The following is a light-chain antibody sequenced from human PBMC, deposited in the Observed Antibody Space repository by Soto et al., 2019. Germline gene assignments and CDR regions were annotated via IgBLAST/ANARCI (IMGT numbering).Light chain of an antibody. CDR1: QSLSSGY. J-gene: IGKJ1*01. CDR2: AAS. CDR3: HPYDTSPRT. Sequence: VGTESWDTLAVSTSGRATVGDRSSQSLSSGYLAWYQQKPGQAPRILIYAASSRATGIPDRFSGSGSGTDFSLTIRRLEPEDFAVYYCHPYDTSPRTFGQGTGVDIK. V-gene: IGKV3-20*01.